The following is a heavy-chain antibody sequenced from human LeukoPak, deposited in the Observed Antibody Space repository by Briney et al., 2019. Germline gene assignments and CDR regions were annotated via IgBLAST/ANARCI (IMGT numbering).Heavy chain of an antibody. D-gene: IGHD4-11*01. CDR2: INWNSGIR. V-gene: IGHV3-9*01. CDR1: GFSFDDYA. Sequence: GGSLRLSCVVSGFSFDDYAMHWVRQAPGMGLEWVSGINWNSGIRGYADSVKGRFTISRDNAKNSLYLQMNSLRGEDTAMYYCTRDSAYNAFDIWGQGTMVTVSS. CDR3: TRDSAYNAFDI. J-gene: IGHJ3*02.